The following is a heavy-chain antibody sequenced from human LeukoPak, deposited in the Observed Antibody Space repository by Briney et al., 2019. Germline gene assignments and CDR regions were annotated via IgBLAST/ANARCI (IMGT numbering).Heavy chain of an antibody. V-gene: IGHV1-8*01. D-gene: IGHD3-10*01. Sequence: ASVRVSCKASGYTFTTHDINWVRQAPGEGLEWMGWIDPTNQNTYYAQKFQGRVTMTRNTSISTTYMELSSLRSEDTAVYYCARGALLWFGELFDAWGQGTLIAVSS. CDR3: ARGALLWFGELFDA. CDR2: IDPTNQNT. J-gene: IGHJ3*01. CDR1: GYTFTTHD.